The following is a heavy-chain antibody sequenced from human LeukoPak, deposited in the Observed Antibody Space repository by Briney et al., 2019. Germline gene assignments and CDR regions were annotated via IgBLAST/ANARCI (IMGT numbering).Heavy chain of an antibody. CDR1: GGSISSYY. CDR3: ARDDPEATTAGAYYYYGMDV. CDR2: IYYSGST. V-gene: IGHV4-59*01. J-gene: IGHJ6*02. Sequence: SETLSLTCTVSGGSISSYYWSWIRQPPGKGLEWIGYIYYSGSTNYSPSLKSRVTISVDTSKNQFSLKLSSVTAADTAVYYCARDDPEATTAGAYYYYGMDVWGQGTTVTVSS. D-gene: IGHD5-12*01.